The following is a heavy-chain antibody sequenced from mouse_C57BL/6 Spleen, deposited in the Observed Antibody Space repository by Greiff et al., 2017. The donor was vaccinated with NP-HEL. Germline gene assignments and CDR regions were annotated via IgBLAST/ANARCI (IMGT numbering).Heavy chain of an antibody. Sequence: VQLQQSGAELVKPGASVKISCKASGYAFSSYWMNWVKQRPGQGLEWIGQIYPGDGDTNYNGKFKGKATLTADKSSSTAYMQLSSLTSEDSAVYSCAREAGGWLRRENDDAMDDWGQGTSVTVSS. J-gene: IGHJ4*01. D-gene: IGHD2-2*01. CDR1: GYAFSSYW. CDR2: IYPGDGDT. CDR3: AREAGGWLRRENDDAMDD. V-gene: IGHV1-80*01.